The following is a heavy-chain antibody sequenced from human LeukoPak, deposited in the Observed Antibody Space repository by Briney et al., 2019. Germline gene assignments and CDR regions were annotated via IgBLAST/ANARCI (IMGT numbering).Heavy chain of an antibody. J-gene: IGHJ3*02. CDR3: ARAHYDILTGGAFDI. V-gene: IGHV4-4*07. D-gene: IGHD3-9*01. CDR2: IYTSGST. Sequence: SETLSLTCTVSGYSISSGYYWSWIRQPAGKGLEWIGRIYTSGSTNYNPSLKSRVTMSVDTSKNQFSLKLSSVTAADTAVYYCARAHYDILTGGAFDIWGQGTMVTVSS. CDR1: GYSISSGYY.